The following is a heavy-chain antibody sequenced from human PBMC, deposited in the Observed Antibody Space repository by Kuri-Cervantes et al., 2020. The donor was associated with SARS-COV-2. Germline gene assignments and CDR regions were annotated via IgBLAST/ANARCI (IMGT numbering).Heavy chain of an antibody. CDR3: ARDLGSFDY. CDR2: IYSGGST. CDR1: GFTVSSNY. Sequence: GESLKISCAASGFTVSSNYMSWVRQAPGKGLEWVSVIYSGGSTYYADSVKGRFTISRDNAKNSLYLQMNSLRAEDTAVYYCARDLGSFDYWGQGTLVTVSS. V-gene: IGHV3-66*01. D-gene: IGHD1-26*01. J-gene: IGHJ4*02.